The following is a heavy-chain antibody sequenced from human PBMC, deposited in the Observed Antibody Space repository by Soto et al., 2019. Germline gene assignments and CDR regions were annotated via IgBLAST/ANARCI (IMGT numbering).Heavy chain of an antibody. CDR3: ARESEDLTSNFDY. J-gene: IGHJ4*02. CDR2: ISSSGTPI. V-gene: IGHV3-11*04. Sequence: GGSLRLSCAASGFTFSDHYMSWIRQAPGKGLEWVSYISSSGTPIYYADSVKGRFIISRDNAKNSLYLEMNSLRAEDTAVYYCARESEDLTSNFDYWGQGTLVTVSS. CDR1: GFTFSDHY.